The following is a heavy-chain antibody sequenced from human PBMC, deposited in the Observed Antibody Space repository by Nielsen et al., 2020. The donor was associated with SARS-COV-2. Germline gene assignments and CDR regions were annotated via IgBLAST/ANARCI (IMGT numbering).Heavy chain of an antibody. Sequence: SETLSLTCTVSGGSISSGGYYWSWIRQPPGKGLEWIGEINHSGSTNYNPSLKSRVTISVDTSKNQFSLKLSSVTAADTAVYYCARRYSSGWYAFFDYWGQGTLVTVSS. CDR1: GGSISSGGYY. CDR2: INHSGST. V-gene: IGHV4-39*07. J-gene: IGHJ4*02. CDR3: ARRYSSGWYAFFDY. D-gene: IGHD6-19*01.